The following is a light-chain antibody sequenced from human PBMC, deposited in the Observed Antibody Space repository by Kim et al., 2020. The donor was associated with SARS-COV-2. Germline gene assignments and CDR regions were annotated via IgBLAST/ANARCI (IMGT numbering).Light chain of an antibody. CDR3: GAWDDTLKGYV. J-gene: IGLJ1*01. CDR1: SSNIGTNT. V-gene: IGLV1-44*01. CDR2: TTN. Sequence: GQRVTISSSGSSSNIGTNTLHWYQQLPGTAPRLIIYTTNQRPSGVPDRFSGSKSGTSASLAISGLQPEDEGDYYCGAWDDTLKGYVFGTGTKVTVL.